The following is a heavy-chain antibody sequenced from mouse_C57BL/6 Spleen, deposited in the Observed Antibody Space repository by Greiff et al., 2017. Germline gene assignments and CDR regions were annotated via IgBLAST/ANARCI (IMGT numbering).Heavy chain of an antibody. V-gene: IGHV1-18*01. J-gene: IGHJ1*03. CDR2: INPNNGGT. CDR3: AREEPYGSSKYFDV. Sequence: VQLQQSGPELVKPGASVKIPCKASGYTFTDYNMDWVKQSHGKSLEWIGDINPNNGGTIYNQKFKGKATLTVDKSSSTAYMELRSLTSEDTAVYYCAREEPYGSSKYFDVWGTGTTVTVSS. D-gene: IGHD1-1*01. CDR1: GYTFTDYN.